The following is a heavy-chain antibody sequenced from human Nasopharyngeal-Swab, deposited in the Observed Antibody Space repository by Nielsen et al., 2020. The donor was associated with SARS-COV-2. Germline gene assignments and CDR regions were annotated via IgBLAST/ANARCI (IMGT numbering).Heavy chain of an antibody. V-gene: IGHV3-33*01. J-gene: IGHJ3*02. CDR2: IWYDGSNK. CDR3: ASSLAPDGYNYGFAFDI. D-gene: IGHD5-24*01. Sequence: WIRQPPGKGLEWVAVIWYDGSNKYYADSVKGRFTISRDNSKNTLYLQMNSLRAEDTAVYYCASSLAPDGYNYGFAFDIWGQGTMVTVSS.